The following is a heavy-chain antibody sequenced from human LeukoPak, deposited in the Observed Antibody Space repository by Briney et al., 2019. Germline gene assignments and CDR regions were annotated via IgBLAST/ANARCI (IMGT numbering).Heavy chain of an antibody. CDR1: ADSITSTYY. D-gene: IGHD4-23*01. CDR2: MSHSGNT. Sequence: SETLSLTCNVSADSITSTYYWGWIRQPPGKGLEWIVSMSHSGNTYYNPSLKSRVTISVDPSKNHFSLILSAVTAADTAVYYCARARKYNGNPNWIDLWGQGVLVTVSS. CDR3: ARARKYNGNPNWIDL. V-gene: IGHV4-38-2*02. J-gene: IGHJ5*02.